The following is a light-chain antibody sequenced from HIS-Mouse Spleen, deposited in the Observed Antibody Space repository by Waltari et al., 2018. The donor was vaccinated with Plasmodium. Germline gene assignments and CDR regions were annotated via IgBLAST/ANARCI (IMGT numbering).Light chain of an antibody. CDR2: EDS. CDR1: ALPKKY. Sequence: SYELTQPPSVSVSPGQTARITCSGDALPKKYAYWYQQKSGQAPVLVIYEDSKRPSGLPGRFSGSSSGTSATLTISGAQVEDEADYYCYSTDSSGNHRVFGGGTKLTVL. J-gene: IGLJ3*02. V-gene: IGLV3-10*01. CDR3: YSTDSSGNHRV.